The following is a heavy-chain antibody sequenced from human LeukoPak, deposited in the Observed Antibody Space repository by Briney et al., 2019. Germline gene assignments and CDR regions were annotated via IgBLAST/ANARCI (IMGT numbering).Heavy chain of an antibody. CDR3: ARGPTRDYYDSSGAFVDDAFDI. J-gene: IGHJ3*02. V-gene: IGHV4-34*01. CDR2: INHSGSP. D-gene: IGHD3-22*01. CDR1: GGSFSGYY. Sequence: SETLSLTCAVYGGSFSGYYWSWIRQPPGKGLEWIGEINHSGSPNYNPSLKSRVTISVETSKNQFSLKLSSVTAADTAVNYCARGPTRDYYDSSGAFVDDAFDIWGQGTMVTVAS.